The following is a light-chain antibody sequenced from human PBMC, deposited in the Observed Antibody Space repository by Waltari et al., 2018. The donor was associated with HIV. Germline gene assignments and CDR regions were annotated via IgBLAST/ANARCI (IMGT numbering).Light chain of an antibody. Sequence: QPVLTQSSSASASLGSSVKPPCNLSSGHSTNFIVRHQQQPGKAPRYLMNVERSGSYYKGGGLPDRFSGSSSGADRYLTISNLQSEDEADYYCETWDSNTWVFGGGTKLTVL. CDR2: VERSGSY. V-gene: IGLV4-60*03. J-gene: IGLJ3*02. CDR1: SGHSTNF. CDR3: ETWDSNTWV.